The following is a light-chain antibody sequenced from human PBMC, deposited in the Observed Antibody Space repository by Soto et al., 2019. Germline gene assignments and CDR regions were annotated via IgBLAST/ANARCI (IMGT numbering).Light chain of an antibody. CDR1: QAINSY. V-gene: IGKV1-8*01. Sequence: AIRMTQSPSSLSASTGDRVTITCRASQAINSYLAWYQQKPGKAPKLLIFAASTLQSGVPSRFSGGGSGTDFTLTISCLQSEDFATYYCQQYYVYPRTFGQGTKVEI. CDR3: QQYYVYPRT. J-gene: IGKJ1*01. CDR2: AAS.